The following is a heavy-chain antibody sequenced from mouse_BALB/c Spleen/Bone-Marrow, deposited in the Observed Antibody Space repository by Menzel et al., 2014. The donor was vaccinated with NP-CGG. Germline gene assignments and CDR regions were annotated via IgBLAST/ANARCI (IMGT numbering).Heavy chain of an antibody. Sequence: LVESGGGLVQPGGSLRLSCATSGFTFTDYYMSWVRQPPGKALEWLGFIRNKANGYTTEYSASVKGRFTISRDNSQSILYLQMNTLRAEDSATYYCARVTTAWFAHWGQGTLVTVSA. D-gene: IGHD1-1*01. CDR1: GFTFTDYY. V-gene: IGHV7-3*02. CDR3: ARVTTAWFAH. J-gene: IGHJ3*01. CDR2: IRNKANGYTT.